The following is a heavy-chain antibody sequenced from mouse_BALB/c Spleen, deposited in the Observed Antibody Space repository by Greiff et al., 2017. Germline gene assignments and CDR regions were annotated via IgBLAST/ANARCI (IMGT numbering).Heavy chain of an antibody. D-gene: IGHD1-1*01. CDR1: GFTFSSYG. CDR2: ISSGGSYT. V-gene: IGHV5-6*01. CDR3: ARHAITTVPRLFYYLDY. Sequence: EVKLMESGGDLVKPGGSLKLSCAASGFTFSSYGMSWVRQTPDKRLEWVATISSGGSYTYYPDSVKGRFTISRDNAKNTLYLQMSSLKSEDTAMYYCARHAITTVPRLFYYLDYWGQGTSVTVSS. J-gene: IGHJ4*01.